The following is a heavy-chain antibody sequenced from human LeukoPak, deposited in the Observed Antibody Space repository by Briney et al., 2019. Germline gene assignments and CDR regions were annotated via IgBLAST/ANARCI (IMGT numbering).Heavy chain of an antibody. CDR2: ISASGGHT. CDR3: AKDRVGSCSTTSCPIDY. Sequence: GGSLRLSCAAYGFTFSNFAMSWVRQAPGKGLEWVSAISASGGHTYYADSVKGRFTISRDSSTNTLYLQINSLRADDTALYYCAKDRVGSCSTTSCPIDYWGQGTLVTVSS. J-gene: IGHJ4*02. V-gene: IGHV3-23*01. CDR1: GFTFSNFA. D-gene: IGHD2-2*01.